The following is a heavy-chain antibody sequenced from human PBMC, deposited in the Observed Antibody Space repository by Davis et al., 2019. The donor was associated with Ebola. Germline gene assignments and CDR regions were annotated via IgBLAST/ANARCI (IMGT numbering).Heavy chain of an antibody. CDR3: AKSGWGAYGYGAKSD. Sequence: GESLKISCVASGFTFSDYWMSWVRQAPGKGLEWVANIKQRGREKYYADSVKGRFTISRDNAKTSLYLQMNSLRVEDTAVYFCAKSGWGAYGYGAKSDWGQGTLVTVSS. D-gene: IGHD5-12*01. V-gene: IGHV3-7*01. CDR1: GFTFSDYW. CDR2: IKQRGREK. J-gene: IGHJ4*02.